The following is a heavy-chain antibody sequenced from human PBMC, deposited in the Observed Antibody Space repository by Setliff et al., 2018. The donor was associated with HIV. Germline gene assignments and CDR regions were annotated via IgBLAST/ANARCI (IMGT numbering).Heavy chain of an antibody. CDR2: IYYSGST. CDR1: GGSISSYY. V-gene: IGHV4-59*01. CDR3: ARDDQYYDMGSIIFDYYFDL. D-gene: IGHD3-16*01. J-gene: IGHJ2*01. Sequence: SETLSLTCTVSGGSISSYYWSWIRQPPGKGLEWIGYIYYSGSTNYNPSLKSRVTISVDTSKNQFSLKLSSVTAADTAVYYCARDDQYYDMGSIIFDYYFDLWGQGTLVTVSS.